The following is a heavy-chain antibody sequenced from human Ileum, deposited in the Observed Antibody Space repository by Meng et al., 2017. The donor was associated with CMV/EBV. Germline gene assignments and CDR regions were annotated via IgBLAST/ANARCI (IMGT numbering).Heavy chain of an antibody. D-gene: IGHD2-2*01. J-gene: IGHJ5*02. V-gene: IGHV1-18*01. CDR1: GYTFTSYG. Sequence: ASVKVSCKASGYTFTSYGISWVRQAPGQGLEWMGWISAYNGNTNYAQKLQGRVTMTTDTSTSTAYMELSSLRSEDTAVYYCARGGGYCSSTSCAKGNWFDPWGQGTLVTVSS. CDR2: ISAYNGNT. CDR3: ARGGGYCSSTSCAKGNWFDP.